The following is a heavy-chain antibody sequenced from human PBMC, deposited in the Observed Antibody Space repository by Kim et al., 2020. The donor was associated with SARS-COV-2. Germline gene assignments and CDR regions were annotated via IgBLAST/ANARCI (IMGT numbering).Heavy chain of an antibody. CDR2: INSDGSST. V-gene: IGHV3-74*01. CDR3: ARDLQYSSSWYWAVGYFQH. J-gene: IGHJ1*01. CDR1: GFTFSSYW. D-gene: IGHD6-13*01. Sequence: GGSLRLSCAASGFTFSSYWMHWVRQAPGKGLVWVSRINSDGSSTSYADSVKGRFTISRDNAKNTLYLQMNSLRAEDTAVNYCARDLQYSSSWYWAVGYFQHWGQGTLVTVSS.